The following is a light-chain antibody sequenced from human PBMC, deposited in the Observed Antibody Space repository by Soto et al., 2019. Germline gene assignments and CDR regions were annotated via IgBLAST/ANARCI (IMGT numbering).Light chain of an antibody. CDR3: AAWDDSLSGVV. V-gene: IGLV1-40*01. CDR1: NSNIGASND. J-gene: IGLJ3*02. Sequence: QSVLTQPPSVSGAPGQRVTISCTGGNSNIGASNDVHWYQQIPGTAPKLLIYGDNNRPSGVPDRFSGSKSGTSASLAITGLQAEDEAHYYCAAWDDSLSGVVFGGGTKLTVL. CDR2: GDN.